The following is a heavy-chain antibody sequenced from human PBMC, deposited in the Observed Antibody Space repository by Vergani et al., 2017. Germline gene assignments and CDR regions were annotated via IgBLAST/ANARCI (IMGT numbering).Heavy chain of an antibody. Sequence: VQLVESGGGVVQPGRSLRLSCAASGFTFSSYGMHWVRQAPGKGLEWVASMNQDGSEKYYVDSVKGRFTISRDNAKNSLYLQMNSLRAEDTAVYYCARGIAVAGSGAFDIWGQGTMVTVSS. J-gene: IGHJ3*02. CDR3: ARGIAVAGSGAFDI. D-gene: IGHD6-19*01. V-gene: IGHV3-7*01. CDR1: GFTFSSYG. CDR2: MNQDGSEK.